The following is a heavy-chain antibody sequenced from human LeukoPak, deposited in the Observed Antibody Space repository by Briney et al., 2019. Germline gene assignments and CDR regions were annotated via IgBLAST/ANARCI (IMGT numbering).Heavy chain of an antibody. Sequence: PGGSLRLSCAASGFTFSSYAMSWVRQAPGKGLEWVSAISGSGGSTYYADSVKGRFTISRDNSKNTLYLQMNSLRAEDTAVYYCARVSRYQLLETPSLFDYYYYGMDVWGQGTTVTVSS. V-gene: IGHV3-23*01. CDR3: ARVSRYQLLETPSLFDYYYYGMDV. CDR2: ISGSGGST. D-gene: IGHD2-2*01. CDR1: GFTFSSYA. J-gene: IGHJ6*02.